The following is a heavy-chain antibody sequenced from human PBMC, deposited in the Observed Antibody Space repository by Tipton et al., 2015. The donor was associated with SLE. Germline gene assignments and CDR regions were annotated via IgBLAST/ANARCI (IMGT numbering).Heavy chain of an antibody. CDR2: IYHSGST. Sequence: LSLTCAVSGYSISSGYYWGWIRQPPGKGLKWIGSIYHSGSTYYNPSLKSRVTISVDTSKNQFSLKLTSVTAADTAVYYCARDSTLVYYYGLDVWGQGITVTVAS. V-gene: IGHV4-38-2*02. CDR1: GYSISSGYY. CDR3: ARDSTLVYYYGLDV. J-gene: IGHJ6*02. D-gene: IGHD2-8*02.